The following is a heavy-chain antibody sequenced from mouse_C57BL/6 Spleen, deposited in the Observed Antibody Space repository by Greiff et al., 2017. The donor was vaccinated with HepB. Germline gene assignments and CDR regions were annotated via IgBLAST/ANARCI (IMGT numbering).Heavy chain of an antibody. CDR2: IYPNNGGN. Sequence: EVQLQQSGPELVKPGASVKMSCKASGYTFTDYYMHWVKQSHGKSLEWIGYIYPNNGGNGYNQKFKGKATLTVDKPSSTADMELRSLTSEDYAVYYCAGGGYYGNYLDYWGQGTTLTVSS. D-gene: IGHD1-1*02. V-gene: IGHV1-34*01. J-gene: IGHJ2*01. CDR3: AGGGYYGNYLDY. CDR1: GYTFTDYY.